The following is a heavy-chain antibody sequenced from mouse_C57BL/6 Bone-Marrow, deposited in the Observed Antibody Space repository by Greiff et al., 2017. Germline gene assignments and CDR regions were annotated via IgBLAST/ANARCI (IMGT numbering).Heavy chain of an antibody. CDR1: GYTFTSYW. J-gene: IGHJ1*03. CDR3: GGGWLPWYFDV. CDR2: IDPSDSYT. Sequence: QVQLQQPGAELVKPGASVKLSCTASGYTFTSYWMQWVKQRPGQGLEWIGEIDPSDSYTNYNQKFKGKATLTVDTSSSTAYMQLSSLTSEDSAVYYCGGGWLPWYFDVWGTGTTVTVSS. V-gene: IGHV1-50*01. D-gene: IGHD2-3*01.